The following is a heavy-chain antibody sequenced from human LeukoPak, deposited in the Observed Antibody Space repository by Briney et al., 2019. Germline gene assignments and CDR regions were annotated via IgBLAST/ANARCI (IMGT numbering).Heavy chain of an antibody. CDR3: TRGSIAYYYMDV. D-gene: IGHD3-22*01. J-gene: IGHJ6*03. Sequence: SETLSLTCTVSGYPISSGYYWGWIRQPPGKGLEWIGSIYHSGRTFYNPSLKSRVTISVDTSKNQFSLKLSSVTAADTAVYYCTRGSIAYYYMDVWGKGTTVTVSS. CDR2: IYHSGRT. CDR1: GYPISSGYY. V-gene: IGHV4-38-2*02.